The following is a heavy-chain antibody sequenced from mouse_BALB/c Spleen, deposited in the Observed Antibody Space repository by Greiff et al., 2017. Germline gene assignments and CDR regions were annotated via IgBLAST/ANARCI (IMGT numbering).Heavy chain of an antibody. Sequence: QVQLQQPGAELVRPGASVKLSCKASGYTFTSYWINWVKQRPGQGLEWNGNIYPSDSYTNYNQKFKDKATLTVDKSSSTAYMQLSSPTSEDSAVYYCTRWITTATGAMDYWGQGTSVTVSS. CDR2: IYPSDSYT. CDR1: GYTFTSYW. V-gene: IGHV1-69*02. CDR3: TRWITTATGAMDY. D-gene: IGHD1-2*01. J-gene: IGHJ4*01.